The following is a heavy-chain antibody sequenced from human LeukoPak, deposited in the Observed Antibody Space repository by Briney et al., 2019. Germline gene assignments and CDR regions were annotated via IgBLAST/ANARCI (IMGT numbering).Heavy chain of an antibody. D-gene: IGHD6-6*01. J-gene: IGHJ3*01. Sequence: PGRSLRLSCAASGFIFSTYGMHWVRQAPGKGLEWVALISFDGNVKYYIDSVKGRFTISRDNSKNTVYLQISSLRAEDTAVYYCARSSYSSSSSVWGQGTMVTVSS. CDR1: GFIFSTYG. CDR2: ISFDGNVK. V-gene: IGHV3-30*03. CDR3: ARSSYSSSSSV.